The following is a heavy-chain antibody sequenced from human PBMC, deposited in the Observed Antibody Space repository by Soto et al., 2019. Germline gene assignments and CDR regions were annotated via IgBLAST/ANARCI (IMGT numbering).Heavy chain of an antibody. Sequence: EVQLLESGGGLVQPGGSLRLSCAASGFTFSSYAMSWVRQAPGKGLEWVSAISGSGGSTYYADSVKGRFTISRDNSKNTLYLQMNSLRAEDTAVYYCAKDGVVLVGVVIIPSGLGWGRYFDYWGQGTLVTVSS. J-gene: IGHJ4*02. CDR2: ISGSGGST. D-gene: IGHD3-3*01. V-gene: IGHV3-23*01. CDR3: AKDGVVLVGVVIIPSGLGWGRYFDY. CDR1: GFTFSSYA.